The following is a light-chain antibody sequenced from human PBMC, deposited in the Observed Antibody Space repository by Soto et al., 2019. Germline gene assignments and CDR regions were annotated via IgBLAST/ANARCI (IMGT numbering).Light chain of an antibody. CDR3: QQYDSLPLT. V-gene: IGKV1-33*01. Sequence: DIQMTQSPPSLSVSVGDRVTVTCQSSQDISNYLHWFQQKPGKAPQLLIFDVSNVQTGVPLRFSGGGSGTDFALTISSLEPEDIATYYCQQYDSLPLTFGQGTRLEI. CDR2: DVS. CDR1: QDISNY. J-gene: IGKJ5*01.